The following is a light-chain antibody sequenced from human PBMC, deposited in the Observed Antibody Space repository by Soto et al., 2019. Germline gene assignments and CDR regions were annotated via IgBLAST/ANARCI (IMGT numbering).Light chain of an antibody. V-gene: IGLV1-44*01. CDR2: SNN. CDR3: AAWDDSLNGDV. Sequence: QSVLTQPPSASGTPGQRVTISCSGSSSNIGRNIVNWYQQLPGTAPKLLIYSNNQRPSGVPDRFSGSKSGTSASLAISGLQSEDEADYYCAAWDDSLNGDVFGTGTKLTVL. CDR1: SSNIGRNI. J-gene: IGLJ1*01.